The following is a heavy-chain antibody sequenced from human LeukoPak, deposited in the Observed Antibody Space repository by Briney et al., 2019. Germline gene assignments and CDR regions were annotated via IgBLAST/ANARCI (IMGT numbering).Heavy chain of an antibody. J-gene: IGHJ4*02. CDR1: VGSITIYY. Sequence: SETLSLTCTDPVGSITIYYWSWIRQPPGKGLEWIGYIYYSGSTNYNPSLKSRVTISVDTSKNQFSLKLSSVTGADTAVYYCARAWGGSCHFYLDYWGQGTLVTVSS. D-gene: IGHD3-10*01. V-gene: IGHV4-59*12. CDR3: ARAWGGSCHFYLDY. CDR2: IYYSGST.